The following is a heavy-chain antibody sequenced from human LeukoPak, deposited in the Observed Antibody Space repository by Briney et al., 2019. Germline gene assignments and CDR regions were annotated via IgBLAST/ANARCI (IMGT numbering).Heavy chain of an antibody. Sequence: SQTLSLTCTVSGGSISSGGYYWSWIRQPPGKGLEWIGYIYHSGSTYYNPSLKSRVTISVDRSKNQFSLKLSSVTAADTAVYYCARGRRITIFGVVMGPDAFDTWGQGTMVTVSS. J-gene: IGHJ3*02. D-gene: IGHD3-3*01. CDR3: ARGRRITIFGVVMGPDAFDT. V-gene: IGHV4-30-2*01. CDR1: GGSISSGGYY. CDR2: IYHSGST.